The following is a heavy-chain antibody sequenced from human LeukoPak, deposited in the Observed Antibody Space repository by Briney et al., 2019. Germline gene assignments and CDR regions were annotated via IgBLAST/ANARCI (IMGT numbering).Heavy chain of an antibody. CDR1: GYTFTGYY. CDR2: INPNSGGT. Sequence: ASVKVSCKASGYTFTGYYMHWVRQAPGQGLEWMGWINPNSGGTNYAQKFQGRVTMTRDTSISTAYMELSRLRSDDTAVYYCARILAYYDFWSGYLDYWGQGTLVTVSS. CDR3: ARILAYYDFWSGYLDY. D-gene: IGHD3-3*01. J-gene: IGHJ4*02. V-gene: IGHV1-2*02.